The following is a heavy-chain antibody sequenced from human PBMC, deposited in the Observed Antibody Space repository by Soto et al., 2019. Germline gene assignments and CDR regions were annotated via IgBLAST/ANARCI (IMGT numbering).Heavy chain of an antibody. D-gene: IGHD6-13*01. CDR2: VNHSGDT. CDR1: GGSFSGYY. Sequence: QVQLQQWGAGLLKPSETLSLTCAVYGGSFSGYYWSWIRLPPGKGLEWIGEVNHSGDTNYNPSLKSRVTISLDTSKNQFSLKLSSVTAADTAVYYCARGRLAAAGRQKNYYYYYGMDIWGQGTTVTVSS. V-gene: IGHV4-34*01. J-gene: IGHJ6*02. CDR3: ARGRLAAAGRQKNYYYYYGMDI.